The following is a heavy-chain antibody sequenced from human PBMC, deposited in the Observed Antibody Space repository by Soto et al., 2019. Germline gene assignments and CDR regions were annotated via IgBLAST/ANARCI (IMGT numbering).Heavy chain of an antibody. V-gene: IGHV4-30-2*01. J-gene: IGHJ6*02. Sequence: SETLSLTCAVSGGSISSGGYSWSWIRQPPGKGLEWIGYTYHSGTTYYNPYLKSRVTISVDRSKNQFSLKLSSVTAADTAVYYCARAHYGDYGYGMDVWGQGTTVTVSS. CDR1: GGSISSGGYS. CDR2: TYHSGTT. CDR3: ARAHYGDYGYGMDV. D-gene: IGHD4-17*01.